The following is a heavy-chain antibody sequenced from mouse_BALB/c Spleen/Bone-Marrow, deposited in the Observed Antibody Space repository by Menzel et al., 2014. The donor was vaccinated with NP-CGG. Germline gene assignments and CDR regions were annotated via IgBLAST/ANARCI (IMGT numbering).Heavy chain of an antibody. Sequence: VQLKQSGAELVKPGASVKLSCTASGFNIKDTYMHRVKQRPEQGLEWIGRIDSANGNTKYDPKFQGKATITADTSSNTAYLQLSSLTSEDTAVYYCANYYYGSSLFAYWGQGTLVTVSA. CDR2: IDSANGNT. J-gene: IGHJ3*01. CDR3: ANYYYGSSLFAY. D-gene: IGHD1-1*01. CDR1: GFNIKDTY. V-gene: IGHV14-3*02.